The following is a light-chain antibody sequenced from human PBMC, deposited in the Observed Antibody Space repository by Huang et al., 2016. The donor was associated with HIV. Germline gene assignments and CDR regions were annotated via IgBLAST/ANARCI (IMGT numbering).Light chain of an antibody. Sequence: IVMTQSPATLSVSPGERVTVPCRANRSVSRNLAWYQQSPGQAPRPLIYGSSTRAPGIPARFSGSGSGTDFSLTISSLQSEDFALYYCQQYNNWLLSFGGGTRVDI. V-gene: IGKV3-15*01. CDR1: RSVSRN. CDR2: GSS. CDR3: QQYNNWLLS. J-gene: IGKJ4*01.